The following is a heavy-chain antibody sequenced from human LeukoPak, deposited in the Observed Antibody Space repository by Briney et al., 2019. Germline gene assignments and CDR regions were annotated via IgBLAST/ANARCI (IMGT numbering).Heavy chain of an antibody. V-gene: IGHV4-38-2*02. CDR2: IYYSGST. Sequence: SETLSLTCTVSGYSISSSYYWGWIRQPPGKGLEWIGSIYYSGSTYYNPSLKSRVTISVDTSKNQFSLKLSSVTAADTAVYYCARDTKTPYYYDSRASTGDYWGQGTLVTVSS. J-gene: IGHJ4*02. CDR3: ARDTKTPYYYDSRASTGDY. D-gene: IGHD3-22*01. CDR1: GYSISSSYY.